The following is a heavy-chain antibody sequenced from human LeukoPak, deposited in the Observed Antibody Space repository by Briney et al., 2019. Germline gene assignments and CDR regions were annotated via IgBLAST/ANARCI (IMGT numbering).Heavy chain of an antibody. Sequence: PGGSLRLSCAASGFTFSSYSMNWVRQAPGKGLEWVSSISSSSYIYYADSVKGRFTISRDNAKNSLYLQMNSLRAEDTAVYYCARDIVVVPAARYFDYWGQGTLVTVSS. CDR3: ARDIVVVPAARYFDY. V-gene: IGHV3-21*01. CDR2: ISSSSYI. D-gene: IGHD2-2*01. CDR1: GFTFSSYS. J-gene: IGHJ4*02.